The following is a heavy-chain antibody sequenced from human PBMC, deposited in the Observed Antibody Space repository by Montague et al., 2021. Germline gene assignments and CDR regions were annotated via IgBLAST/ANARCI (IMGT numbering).Heavy chain of an antibody. CDR3: ARHRSRHHSMAFVASDHYFYMDV. V-gene: IGHV4-39*01. J-gene: IGHJ6*03. D-gene: IGHD2/OR15-2a*01. CDR1: GDSISSKGNF. Sequence: ETLSLTCSVSGDSISSKGNFWGWIRQPPGKGLEWIGVLDYSGTTYYSPSLRSRVTISVDTSKSQFSLKVTAVTAEDTAVYYCARHRSRHHSMAFVASDHYFYMDVWGTGTTVAVSS. CDR2: LDYSGTT.